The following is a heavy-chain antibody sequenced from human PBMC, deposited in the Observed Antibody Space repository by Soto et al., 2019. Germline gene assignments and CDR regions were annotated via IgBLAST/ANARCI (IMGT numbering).Heavy chain of an antibody. CDR1: GFTFSSYA. J-gene: IGHJ4*02. V-gene: IGHV3-30-3*01. Sequence: QVQLVESGGGVVQPGRSLRLSCAASGFTFSSYAMHWVRQAPGKGLEWVAVISYDGSNKYYADSVKGRFTISRDNSKNTLYLQMNSLRAEDTAVYYCAGDGHRGGWYGDYWGQGTLVTVSS. CDR2: ISYDGSNK. CDR3: AGDGHRGGWYGDY. D-gene: IGHD6-19*01.